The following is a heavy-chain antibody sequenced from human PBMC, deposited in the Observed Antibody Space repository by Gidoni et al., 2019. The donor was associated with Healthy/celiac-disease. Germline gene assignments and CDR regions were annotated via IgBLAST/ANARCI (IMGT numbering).Heavy chain of an antibody. CDR3: ATYPYYYDSSGYYNYFDY. CDR1: GYTLTELS. Sequence: QVLLVQSGAEVTKPGASVKFSCQFSGYTLTELSMHWVRQAPGKGLEWMGGFDPEDGETSYAQKVQGRVTMTEDTSTDTDYMELSSLRSEDTAVYYCATYPYYYDSSGYYNYFDYWGQGTLVTVSS. V-gene: IGHV1-24*01. CDR2: FDPEDGET. J-gene: IGHJ4*02. D-gene: IGHD3-22*01.